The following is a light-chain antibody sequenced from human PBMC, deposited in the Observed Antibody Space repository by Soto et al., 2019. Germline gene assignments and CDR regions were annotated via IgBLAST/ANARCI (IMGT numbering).Light chain of an antibody. CDR1: QSVSSN. CDR2: GAS. Sequence: EIVMTQSPATLSVSPGERATLSCRASQSVSSNLAWYQQKPGQTPRLLIYGASIRATGIPPRFSGSGSGTEFTLTISSLQSEDFAVYYCQQYKIWSPLTFGGGTKVAIK. V-gene: IGKV3-15*01. CDR3: QQYKIWSPLT. J-gene: IGKJ4*01.